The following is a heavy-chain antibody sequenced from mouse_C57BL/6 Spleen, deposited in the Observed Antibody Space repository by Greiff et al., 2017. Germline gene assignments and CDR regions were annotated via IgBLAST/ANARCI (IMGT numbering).Heavy chain of an antibody. J-gene: IGHJ2*01. V-gene: IGHV1-69*01. Sequence: QVQLQQPGAELVMPGASVKLSCKASGYTFTSYWMHWVKQRPGQGLEWIGEIDPSDSYTNYNQKFKGKSTLTVDKSSSTAYMQLSSLTSEDSAVYYCARAYYYDGSSPDYWGQGTTLTVSS. D-gene: IGHD1-1*01. CDR1: GYTFTSYW. CDR3: ARAYYYDGSSPDY. CDR2: IDPSDSYT.